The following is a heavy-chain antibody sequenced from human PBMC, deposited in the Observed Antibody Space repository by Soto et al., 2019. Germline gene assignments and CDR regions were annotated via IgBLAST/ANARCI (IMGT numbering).Heavy chain of an antibody. CDR3: AAGLDRLHDAFDI. V-gene: IGHV1-3*01. CDR1: GYTFTSYA. CDR2: INAGNGNT. D-gene: IGHD2-2*03. J-gene: IGHJ3*02. Sequence: ASVKVSCKASGYTFTSYAMHWVRQAPGQRLEWMGWINAGNGNTKYSQKFQGRVTITRDTSASTAYMELSSLRSEDTAVYYCAAGLDRLHDAFDIWGQGTMVTVS.